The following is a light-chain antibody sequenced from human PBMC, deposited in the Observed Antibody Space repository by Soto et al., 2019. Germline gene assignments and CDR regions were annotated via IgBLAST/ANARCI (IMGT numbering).Light chain of an antibody. J-gene: IGKJ1*01. Sequence: ELVLTQSPGILSLSPGERATLSCRASQSVSSSYLAWYQQKPGQAPRLLIYGASSRATGIPDRFSGSGSGTDFTLTISRLEPEDFAVYYCQQYGKTFGQGTKV. V-gene: IGKV3-20*01. CDR1: QSVSSSY. CDR2: GAS. CDR3: QQYGKT.